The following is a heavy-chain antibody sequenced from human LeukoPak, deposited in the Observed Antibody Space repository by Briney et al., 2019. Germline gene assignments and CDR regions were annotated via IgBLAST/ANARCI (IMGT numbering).Heavy chain of an antibody. CDR1: AYTFTSYG. CDR3: ARGYCSSTSCYLQYYYYMDV. J-gene: IGHJ6*03. Sequence: GASVKVSCKASAYTFTSYGISWVRQALGQGLEWMGWISAYNGNTNYAQKLQGRVTMTTDTSTTTAYMELRSLRSDDTAVYYCARGYCSSTSCYLQYYYYMDVWGKGTTVTVSS. D-gene: IGHD2-2*01. CDR2: ISAYNGNT. V-gene: IGHV1-18*01.